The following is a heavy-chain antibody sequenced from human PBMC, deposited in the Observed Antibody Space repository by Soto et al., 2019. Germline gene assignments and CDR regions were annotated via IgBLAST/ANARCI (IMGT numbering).Heavy chain of an antibody. J-gene: IGHJ4*02. CDR1: GCNFGSYA. CDR3: VKGKESGYRGAFDS. V-gene: IGHV3-23*01. CDR2: VSGSGSSP. D-gene: IGHD5-18*01. Sequence: EEQLLESGGGLVQPGGSLRLSCAATGCNFGSYAMGWVRQAPGKGLEWVSGVSGSGSSPYYADSVKGRLTISKDKSKNTLYLDLNNLRSEDTAVYFCVKGKESGYRGAFDSWGQGTMVTVSS.